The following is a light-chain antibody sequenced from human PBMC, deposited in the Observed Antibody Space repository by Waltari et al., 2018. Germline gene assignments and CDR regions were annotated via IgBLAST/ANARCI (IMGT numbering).Light chain of an antibody. CDR1: QDIRMW. CDR3: RQTDTFPPT. CDR2: SAS. V-gene: IGKV1-12*01. Sequence: DIQMTPSPSSVSASVGDRVSISWRACQDIRMWLAWYQQRPGNAPKLLFYSASSLQSGVPSRFSGSVAGTDVTLTISGLQPEDFATYFCRQTDTFPPTIGGGTKVEIK. J-gene: IGKJ4*01.